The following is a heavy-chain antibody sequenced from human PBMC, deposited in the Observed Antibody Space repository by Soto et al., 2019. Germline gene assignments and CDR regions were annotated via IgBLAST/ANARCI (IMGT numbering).Heavy chain of an antibody. CDR3: ARVSPYCSGGSCSCYYYYRMDV. D-gene: IGHD2-15*01. CDR2: IYYSGST. Sequence: SETLSLTCTVSGGSISSYYWSWIRQPPGKGLEWIGYIYYSGSTNYNPSLKSRVTISVDTSKNQFSLKLSSVTAADTAVYYCARVSPYCSGGSCSCYYYYRMDVWGRGTTVTVSS. V-gene: IGHV4-59*01. J-gene: IGHJ6*02. CDR1: GGSISSYY.